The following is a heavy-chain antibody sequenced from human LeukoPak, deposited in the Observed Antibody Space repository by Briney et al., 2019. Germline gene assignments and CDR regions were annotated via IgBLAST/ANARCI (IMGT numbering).Heavy chain of an antibody. CDR2: ISSSSYI. Sequence: PGGSLRLSCAASGFTFSSYSMNWVRQAPGEGLEWVSSISSSSYIYYADSVKGRFTVSRDNAKNSLYLQMNSLRAEDTAVYYCAKTPMDVWGQGTTVTVSS. CDR1: GFTFSSYS. CDR3: AKTPMDV. V-gene: IGHV3-21*01. J-gene: IGHJ6*02.